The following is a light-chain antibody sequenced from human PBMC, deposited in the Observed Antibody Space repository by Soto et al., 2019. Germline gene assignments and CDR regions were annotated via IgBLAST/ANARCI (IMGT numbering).Light chain of an antibody. CDR2: EVS. Sequence: QSVLTQPASVSGSPGQSITISCTGNSSDVGSYNLVSWYQQHPGKAPKLMIYEVSKRPSGVSNRFSGSKSGNTASLTISGLQAEDEADYYCCSYAGSSTLRVLGGGTKVTVL. CDR1: SSDVGSYNL. CDR3: CSYAGSSTLRV. V-gene: IGLV2-23*02. J-gene: IGLJ3*02.